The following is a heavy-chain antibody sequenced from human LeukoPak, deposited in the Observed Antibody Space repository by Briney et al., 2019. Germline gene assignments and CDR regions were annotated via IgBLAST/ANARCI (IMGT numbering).Heavy chain of an antibody. D-gene: IGHD2-2*01. CDR2: INPNSGGT. Sequence: ASVKVSCKASGYTFTGYYMHWVRQAPGQGLEWMGWINPNSGGTNYAQKFQGRVTMTRDTSISTAYMELSRLRSDDTAVYYCARTRRVMSTSCYYYWGQGTLVTVSS. J-gene: IGHJ4*02. V-gene: IGHV1-2*02. CDR3: ARTRRVMSTSCYYY. CDR1: GYTFTGYY.